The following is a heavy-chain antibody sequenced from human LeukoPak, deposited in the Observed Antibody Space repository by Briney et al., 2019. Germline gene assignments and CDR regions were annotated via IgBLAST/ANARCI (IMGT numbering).Heavy chain of an antibody. CDR3: AGAPPYGSGRSKGVFDY. CDR2: IYHSGST. V-gene: IGHV4-4*02. D-gene: IGHD6-19*01. J-gene: IGHJ4*02. Sequence: SATLSLTCAISGGSISSNNWWSWVRQPPGKGLEWIGEIYHSGSTNYNPSLKSRLTISVDKSKNQFSLILSSVTAADTAVYYCAGAPPYGSGRSKGVFDYWGQGTLVTVSS. CDR1: GGSISSNNW.